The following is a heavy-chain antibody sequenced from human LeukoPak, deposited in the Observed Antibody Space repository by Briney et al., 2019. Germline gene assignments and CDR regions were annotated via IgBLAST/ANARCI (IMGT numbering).Heavy chain of an antibody. CDR2: ISSSSSHI. CDR1: GFTFSSYS. V-gene: IGHV3-21*01. Sequence: GGSLRLSCAASGFTFSSYSMNWVRQAPGKGLEWVSSISSSSSHIYYADSVKGRFTISRDNAKNSLYLQMNSLRAEDTAVYYCARGGGIAAAGTPYYYYMDVWGKGTTVTISS. CDR3: ARGGGIAAAGTPYYYYMDV. J-gene: IGHJ6*03. D-gene: IGHD6-13*01.